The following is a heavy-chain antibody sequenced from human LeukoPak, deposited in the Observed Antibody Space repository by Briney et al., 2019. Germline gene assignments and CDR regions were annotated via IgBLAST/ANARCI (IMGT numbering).Heavy chain of an antibody. CDR1: GFTFSSYS. D-gene: IGHD6-13*01. CDR2: ISSSSSYI. J-gene: IGHJ4*02. V-gene: IGHV3-21*01. CDR3: ARGRSIAAAGPFDY. Sequence: PGGSLRLSCAASGFTFSSYSMNWVRQAPGKGLEWVSSISSSSSYIYYADSVKGRFTISRDNAKNSLYLQMNSLRAEDTAVYYCARGRSIAAAGPFDYWGQGTLVTVSS.